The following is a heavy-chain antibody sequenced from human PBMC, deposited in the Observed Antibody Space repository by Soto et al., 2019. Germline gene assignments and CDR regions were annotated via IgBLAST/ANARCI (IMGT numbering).Heavy chain of an antibody. CDR1: RDSISAYY. V-gene: IGHV4-59*01. D-gene: IGHD1-26*01. Sequence: SETLSLTCTVSRDSISAYYWSWIRQPPGKGLEWIGYVYDTATTNYNPSLRSRVTISADTSKNQFSLRLSSVTAADTAVYYCARAECSGTAVAYWGQGTLVTVSS. CDR3: ARAECSGTAVAY. CDR2: VYDTATT. J-gene: IGHJ4*02.